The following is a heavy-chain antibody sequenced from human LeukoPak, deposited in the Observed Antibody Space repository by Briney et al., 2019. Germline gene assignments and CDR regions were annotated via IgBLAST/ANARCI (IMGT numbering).Heavy chain of an antibody. CDR3: ATAYGSGTDFYY. V-gene: IGHV1-2*02. Sequence: GASVKVSCKASGYTFIGYYMHWVRQAPGQGLEWMGWINPNSGGTNYAQKFQGRVTMTRDTSISTAYMELNRLRSDDTAVYYCATAYGSGTDFYYWGQGTLVTVSS. D-gene: IGHD3-10*01. J-gene: IGHJ4*02. CDR2: INPNSGGT. CDR1: GYTFIGYY.